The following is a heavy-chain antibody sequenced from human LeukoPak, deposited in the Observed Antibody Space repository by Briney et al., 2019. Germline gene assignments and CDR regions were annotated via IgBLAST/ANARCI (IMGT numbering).Heavy chain of an antibody. CDR1: GFTFDDYG. Sequence: PGGSLRLSCAASGFTFDDYGMSWVRQAPGRGLEWVFGINWNGGSTGYADSVKGRFTISRDNAKNSLYLQMNSLRAEDTALYYCASGGIYYGAAFDFWGQGTLVTVSS. V-gene: IGHV3-20*04. D-gene: IGHD1-26*01. J-gene: IGHJ4*02. CDR3: ASGGIYYGAAFDF. CDR2: INWNGGST.